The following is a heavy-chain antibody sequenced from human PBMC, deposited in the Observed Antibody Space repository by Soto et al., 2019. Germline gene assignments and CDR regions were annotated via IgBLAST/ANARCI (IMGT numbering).Heavy chain of an antibody. V-gene: IGHV4-34*01. D-gene: IGHD6-6*01. CDR1: GGSFSGYY. CDR3: ARKSTIAPREVFSYDYYGVDV. J-gene: IGHJ6*02. CDR2: INHSGST. Sequence: QVHLQQWGAGLLKPLETLSLTCAVYGGSFSGYYWTWIRQPPGKGLEWIGEINHSGSTNYTPSLKSRVTISVDTSTNEVSLKLSSVTAADTAVYYCARKSTIAPREVFSYDYYGVDVWGQGTTVTVSS.